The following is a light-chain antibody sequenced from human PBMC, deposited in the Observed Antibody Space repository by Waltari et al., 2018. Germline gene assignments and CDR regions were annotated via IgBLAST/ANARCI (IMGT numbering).Light chain of an antibody. J-gene: IGKJ4*01. V-gene: IGKV1D-12*01. Sequence: DIQMIQSPSSVSASVGVSVTITCRASLGISTLLAWYQKKQRKAPKLLVFSASSLQNGVPSRFSGSGSGTDFTLTISSLQPEDFATYYCQQTNSFPLTFGGGTKVEIK. CDR1: LGISTL. CDR2: SAS. CDR3: QQTNSFPLT.